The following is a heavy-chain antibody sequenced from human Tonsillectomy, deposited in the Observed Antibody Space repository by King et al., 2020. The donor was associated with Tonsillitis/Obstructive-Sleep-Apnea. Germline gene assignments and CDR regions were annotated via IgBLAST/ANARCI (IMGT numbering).Heavy chain of an antibody. CDR1: GYSFTSYW. J-gene: IGHJ6*03. Sequence: QLVQSGAEVKKPGESLKISCKGSGYSFTSYWIGWVRQMPGKGLEWVGIIYPGDSDTRYSPSFQGQVTISADKSISTAYLQWSSLKASDTAMYYCARLDCSGGSCYSPTYYYYYYMDVWGKGTTVTVSS. V-gene: IGHV5-51*01. CDR3: ARLDCSGGSCYSPTYYYYYYMDV. D-gene: IGHD2-15*01. CDR2: IYPGDSDT.